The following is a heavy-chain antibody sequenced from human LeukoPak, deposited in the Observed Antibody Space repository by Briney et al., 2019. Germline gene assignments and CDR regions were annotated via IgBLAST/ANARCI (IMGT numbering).Heavy chain of an antibody. J-gene: IGHJ4*02. Sequence: GGSLRLSCATSGFTFSSYGMHWVRQAPGKGLEWVAVISYDGSNRFYADSVKGRFTISRDNSKNTLTLQMNSLRVEDTALYYCASQYYYDSSGADYWGQGTLVTVSS. D-gene: IGHD3-22*01. V-gene: IGHV3-30*03. CDR3: ASQYYYDSSGADY. CDR1: GFTFSSYG. CDR2: ISYDGSNR.